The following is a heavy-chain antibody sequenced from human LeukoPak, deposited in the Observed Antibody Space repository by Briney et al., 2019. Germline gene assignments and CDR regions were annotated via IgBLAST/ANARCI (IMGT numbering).Heavy chain of an antibody. CDR3: ARGQGTVTTH. V-gene: IGHV4-34*01. Sequence: SETLSLTCAVSGGSFSGYYWTWIRQPPGKGLEWIGEINHSGSANYNPSLKGRVTISLDTSKNQFSLKLSPVTAADTAVYYCARGQGTVTTHWGQGTLVTVSS. CDR2: INHSGSA. D-gene: IGHD4-17*01. CDR1: GGSFSGYY. J-gene: IGHJ4*02.